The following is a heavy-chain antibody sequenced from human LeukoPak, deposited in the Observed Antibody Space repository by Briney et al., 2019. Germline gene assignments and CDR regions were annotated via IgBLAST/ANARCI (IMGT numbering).Heavy chain of an antibody. J-gene: IGHJ4*02. CDR1: GFTFSSYG. D-gene: IGHD6-19*01. CDR2: IWYDGSNK. V-gene: IGHV3-33*01. CDR3: ARDIGVAVAGSFDY. Sequence: GSLRLSCAASGFTFSSYGMHWVRQAPGKGLEWVAVIWYDGSNKYYADSVKGRFTISRDNSKNTLYLQMNSLRAEDTAVYYCARDIGVAVAGSFDYWGQGTLVTVSS.